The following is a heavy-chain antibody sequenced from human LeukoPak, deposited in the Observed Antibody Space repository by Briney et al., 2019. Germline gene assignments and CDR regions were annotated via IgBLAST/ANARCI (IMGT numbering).Heavy chain of an antibody. D-gene: IGHD3-22*01. CDR2: ISCSSSNI. Sequence: GRSLRLSCAASGFTFSSYEMNWVRQAPGKGLEWVSDISCSSSNIGYADSVKGRFTISRDNAKNSLYVQMNSLRAEDTAIYYCARDAYDRSGYFPFGTWGQGTLVTVSS. V-gene: IGHV3-48*03. CDR3: ARDAYDRSGYFPFGT. J-gene: IGHJ5*02. CDR1: GFTFSSYE.